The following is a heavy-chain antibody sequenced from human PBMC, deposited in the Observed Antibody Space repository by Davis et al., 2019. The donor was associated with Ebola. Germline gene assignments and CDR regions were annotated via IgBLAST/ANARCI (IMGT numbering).Heavy chain of an antibody. CDR3: AAWGRGYDGSDHPPFDL. CDR2: LNPKTGET. J-gene: IGHJ4*02. CDR1: GYTFTGYY. D-gene: IGHD2-15*01. Sequence: ASVTVSCKASGYTFTGYYIHWVRQAPGQGLEWMGWLNPKTGETNFAQKFQGRVTMTRDTSISTAYMDLSGLSFEDTAVYYCAAWGRGYDGSDHPPFDLWGQGTLVTVSP. V-gene: IGHV1-2*02.